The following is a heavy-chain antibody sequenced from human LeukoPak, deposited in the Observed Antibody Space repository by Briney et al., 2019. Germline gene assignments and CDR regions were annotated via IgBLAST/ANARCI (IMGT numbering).Heavy chain of an antibody. V-gene: IGHV1-3*01. J-gene: IGHJ5*02. D-gene: IGHD2-2*01. CDR1: GYTFTSYA. Sequence: GASVKVSCKASGYTFTSYAMHWVRQAPGQRLEWMGWINAGNGNTKYSQKFQSRVTITRDTSASTAYMELSSLRSEDTAVYYCARRVVVPAAIVDWFDPWGQGTLVTVSS. CDR2: INAGNGNT. CDR3: ARRVVVPAAIVDWFDP.